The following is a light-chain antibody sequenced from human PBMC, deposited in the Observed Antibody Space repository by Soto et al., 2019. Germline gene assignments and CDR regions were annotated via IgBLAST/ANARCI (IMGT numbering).Light chain of an antibody. J-gene: IGKJ4*01. CDR2: GAS. CDR3: QQYNNWPPLT. CDR1: QSVSGN. Sequence: EIVMTQSPATLSVSPGERATLSCRASQSVSGNLAWYQQKPGQALRLLIYGASSRATGIPARFRGGASGTEFTLTISSLQSEDFAVYYWQQYNNWPPLTFGGGTKVEIK. V-gene: IGKV3-15*01.